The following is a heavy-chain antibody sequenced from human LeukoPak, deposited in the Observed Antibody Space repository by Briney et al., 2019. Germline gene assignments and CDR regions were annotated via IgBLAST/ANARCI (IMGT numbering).Heavy chain of an antibody. D-gene: IGHD5-12*01. Sequence: GSLRLSCAASGFTVSSNYMSWVRQAPGKGLEWVSLIYNDGSRTYYADSVRGRFTISRDTSEGTVYLQMDSLRPEDTAVYYCATDGYHYFDYWGQGTLVTVSS. V-gene: IGHV3-53*01. J-gene: IGHJ4*02. CDR2: IYNDGSRT. CDR3: ATDGYHYFDY. CDR1: GFTVSSNY.